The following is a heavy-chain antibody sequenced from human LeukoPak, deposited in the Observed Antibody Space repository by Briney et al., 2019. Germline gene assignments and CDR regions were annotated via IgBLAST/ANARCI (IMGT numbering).Heavy chain of an antibody. Sequence: PSETLSLTCTVSGGSISSSSYYWGWIRQPPGKGLEWIGSIYYSGSTYYNPSLKSRVTISVDTSKNQFSLKLSSVTAADTAVYYCVREPDFSSSWYGAIAYFDYWGQGALVTVSS. D-gene: IGHD6-13*01. J-gene: IGHJ4*02. V-gene: IGHV4-39*02. CDR2: IYYSGST. CDR1: GGSISSSSYY. CDR3: VREPDFSSSWYGAIAYFDY.